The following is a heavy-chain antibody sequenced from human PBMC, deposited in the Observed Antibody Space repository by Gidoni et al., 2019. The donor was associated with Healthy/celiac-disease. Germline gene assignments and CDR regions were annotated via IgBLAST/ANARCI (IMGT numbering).Heavy chain of an antibody. CDR2: IIPSVGTE. V-gene: IGHV1-69*06. Sequence: QVQLVQSGAEVKTPGSSVKVSCKASGGTFSSYPINWVRQAPGQGLEGMGGIIPSVGTENDAKKFQGRVTITADKSTSKAYMELSSLRSEDTAVYYCASNGGIEAAGPPGNYWGQGTLVTVSS. CDR1: GGTFSSYP. CDR3: ASNGGIEAAGPPGNY. D-gene: IGHD6-25*01. J-gene: IGHJ4*02.